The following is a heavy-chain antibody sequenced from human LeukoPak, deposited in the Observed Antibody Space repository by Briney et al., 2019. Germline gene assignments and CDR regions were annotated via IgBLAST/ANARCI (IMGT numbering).Heavy chain of an antibody. CDR3: ARGGYSGYDIYGMDV. Sequence: HPGGSLRLSCAASGFTFSSYDMHWVRQATGKGLEWVSAIGTAGDTYYPGSVKGRFTISRENAKNSLYLQMNSLRAEDTAVYYCARGGYSGYDIYGMDVWGQGTTVTVSS. CDR2: IGTAGDT. D-gene: IGHD5-12*01. V-gene: IGHV3-13*01. J-gene: IGHJ6*02. CDR1: GFTFSSYD.